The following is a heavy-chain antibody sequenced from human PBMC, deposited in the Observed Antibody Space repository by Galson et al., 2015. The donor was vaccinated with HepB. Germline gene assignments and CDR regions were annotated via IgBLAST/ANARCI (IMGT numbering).Heavy chain of an antibody. CDR3: ARDRRAPQAVFGTYGMDV. D-gene: IGHD3-3*01. CDR1: GYTFTSYA. V-gene: IGHV1-3*01. CDR2: INAGNGNT. J-gene: IGHJ6*02. Sequence: SVKVSCKASGYTFTSYAMHWVRQAPGQRFEWMGWINAGNGNTKYSQKFQGRVTITRDTSASTAYMELSSLRSEDTAVYYCARDRRAPQAVFGTYGMDVWGQGTTVTVSS.